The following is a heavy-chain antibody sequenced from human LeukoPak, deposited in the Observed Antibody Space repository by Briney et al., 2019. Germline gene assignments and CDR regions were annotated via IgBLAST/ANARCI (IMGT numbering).Heavy chain of an antibody. V-gene: IGHV4-59*01. CDR2: IYYSGST. D-gene: IGHD3-16*02. J-gene: IGHJ5*02. CDR1: GGSISSYY. CDR3: ARDPSMITFGGVIVNNWFDP. Sequence: SETLSLTCTVSGGSISSYYWSWIRQPPGKGLEWIGYIYYSGSTNYNPSLKSRVTISVDTSKNQFSLKLSSVTAADTAVYYCARDPSMITFGGVIVNNWFDPWGQGTLVTVSS.